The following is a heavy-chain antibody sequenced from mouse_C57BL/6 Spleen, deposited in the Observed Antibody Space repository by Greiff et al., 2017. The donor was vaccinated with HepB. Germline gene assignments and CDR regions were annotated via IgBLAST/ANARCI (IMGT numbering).Heavy chain of an antibody. CDR3: ARAPYGNYGGFAY. CDR1: GFTFSDYY. V-gene: IGHV5-16*01. J-gene: IGHJ3*01. Sequence: EVHLVESEGGLVQPGSSMKLSCTASGFTFSDYYMAWVRQVPEKGLEWVANINYDGSSTYYLDSLKSRFIISRDNAKNNLYLHMSSLQSEDTATNYCARAPYGNYGGFAYWGQGTLVTVSA. D-gene: IGHD2-1*01. CDR2: INYDGSST.